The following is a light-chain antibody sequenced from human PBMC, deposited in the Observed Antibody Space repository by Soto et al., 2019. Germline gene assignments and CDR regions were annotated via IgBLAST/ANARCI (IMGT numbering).Light chain of an antibody. CDR2: QVT. CDR1: SSDFGTYNV. V-gene: IGLV2-23*02. CDR3: SSYAGTNTSL. Sequence: QSVLTQPASVSGSPGQSITISCTGTSSDFGTYNVVSWYQQRPGEAPKLMIYQVTKRPSGVSNRFSGSKSGNTASLTISGLQAEDEAHYYCSSYAGTNTSLFGTGTKVTVL. J-gene: IGLJ1*01.